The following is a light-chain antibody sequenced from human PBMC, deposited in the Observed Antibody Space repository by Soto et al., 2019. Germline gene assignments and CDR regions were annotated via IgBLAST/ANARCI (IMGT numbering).Light chain of an antibody. V-gene: IGKV1-5*03. CDR3: QQYDTYWT. CDR1: QTIGSW. CDR2: KAS. J-gene: IGKJ1*01. Sequence: IQMTQSPSTLSASVGDRVTITCRASQTIGSWLAWYQAKPGKAPNLLIYKASTLGSGVPSRFSGSGSGTEFTLTINSLQPDDCGTYYCQQYDTYWTFGQGTKVEIK.